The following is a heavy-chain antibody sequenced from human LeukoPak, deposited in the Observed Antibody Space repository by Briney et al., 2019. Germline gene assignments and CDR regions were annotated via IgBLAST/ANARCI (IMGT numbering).Heavy chain of an antibody. CDR3: ARDRGSSWYVDY. D-gene: IGHD6-13*01. CDR1: GYTFTVYF. Sequence: GASVKVSCKASGYTFTVYFMHWVRQAPGQGLEWMGWINPDSGGTKYAQKFQGRVTMTSDTSISTAYMELTRLRSDDTAVYYCARDRGSSWYVDYWGQGTLVTVSS. J-gene: IGHJ4*02. V-gene: IGHV1-2*02. CDR2: INPDSGGT.